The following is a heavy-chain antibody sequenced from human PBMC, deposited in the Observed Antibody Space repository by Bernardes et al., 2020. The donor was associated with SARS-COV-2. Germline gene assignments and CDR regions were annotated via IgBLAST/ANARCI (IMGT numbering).Heavy chain of an antibody. V-gene: IGHV3-11*01. Sequence: GGSLRLSCAASGFTFSDYYMSWIRQAPGKGLEWVSYISSSGSTIYYADSVKGRFTISRDNAKNSLYLQMNSLRAEDTAVYYCARDSKSSPANYYYYGMDVWGQGTTVTVSS. CDR1: GFTFSDYY. CDR3: ARDSKSSPANYYYYGMDV. J-gene: IGHJ6*02. CDR2: ISSSGSTI. D-gene: IGHD6-13*01.